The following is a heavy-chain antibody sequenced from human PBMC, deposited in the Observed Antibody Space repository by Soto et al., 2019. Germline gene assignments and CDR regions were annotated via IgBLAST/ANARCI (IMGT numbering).Heavy chain of an antibody. Sequence: VKVSCKASGGTFSSYAISWVRQAPGQGLEWMGGIIPIFGTANYAQKFQGRVTITADESTSTAYMELSSLRSEDTAVYYCARVVVVPAALPDYYYGMDVWGQGTTVTVSS. J-gene: IGHJ6*02. D-gene: IGHD2-2*01. CDR2: IIPIFGTA. CDR1: GGTFSSYA. CDR3: ARVVVVPAALPDYYYGMDV. V-gene: IGHV1-69*01.